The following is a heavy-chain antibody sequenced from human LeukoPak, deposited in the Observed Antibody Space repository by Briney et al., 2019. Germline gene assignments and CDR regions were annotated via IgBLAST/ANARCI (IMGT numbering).Heavy chain of an antibody. CDR3: ARRGEAAAKGGRYFDQ. CDR1: GGSFSGYY. CDR2: INHNGST. D-gene: IGHD6-13*01. J-gene: IGHJ4*02. Sequence: SETLSLTCDVYGGSFSGYYWSWIRQPPGKGLEWIGEINHNGSTNYNPSLKSRVTILVDTSKNQFSLKLSSVTAADTAVYFCARRGEAAAKGGRYFDQWGQGTLVTVSS. V-gene: IGHV4-34*01.